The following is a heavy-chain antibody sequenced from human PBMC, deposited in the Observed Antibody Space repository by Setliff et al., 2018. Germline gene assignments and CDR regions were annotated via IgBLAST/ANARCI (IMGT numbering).Heavy chain of an antibody. V-gene: IGHV4-61*01. CDR3: AGGRRYDYGWDFDY. CDR1: GGSVSSGSYY. CDR2: IYYSGST. J-gene: IGHJ4*02. D-gene: IGHD4-17*01. Sequence: PSETLSLTCTVSGGSVSSGSYYWSWIRQPPGKGLEWIGYIYYSGSTYYNPSLRSRVTISLDTSKNQFSPKLTSVTAADTAVYYCAGGRRYDYGWDFDYWGQGTLVTVSS.